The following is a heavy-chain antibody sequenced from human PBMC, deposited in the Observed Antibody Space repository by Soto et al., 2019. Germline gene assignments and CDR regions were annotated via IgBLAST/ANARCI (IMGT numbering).Heavy chain of an antibody. D-gene: IGHD6-19*01. V-gene: IGHV3-21*01. CDR2: ISSSSSYI. CDR1: GFTFSSYS. J-gene: IGHJ4*02. Sequence: EVQLVESGGGLVKPGGSLRLSCAASGFTFSSYSMNWVRQAPGKGLEWVSSISSSSSYIYYADSVKGRFTISRDNAKNSLCLQMNSLRAEDTAEYYCATSSGSTPWGQGTPVTVSS. CDR3: ATSSGSTP.